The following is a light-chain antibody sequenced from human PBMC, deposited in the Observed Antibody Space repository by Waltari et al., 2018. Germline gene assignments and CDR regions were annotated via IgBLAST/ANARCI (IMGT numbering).Light chain of an antibody. CDR2: WAS. J-gene: IGKJ1*01. CDR3: QQYYSTPNTWT. CDR1: PSVSYSSNNKNY. Sequence: DIVMTQSPDSLSVSLGERAHINCQPSPSVSYSSNNKNYLAWYQHKPGQPPTLLIFWASTRGSGIPDRFSGSGSRTDFTLTISSLQAEDVAVYYCQQYYSTPNTWTFGQGTKVEIK. V-gene: IGKV4-1*01.